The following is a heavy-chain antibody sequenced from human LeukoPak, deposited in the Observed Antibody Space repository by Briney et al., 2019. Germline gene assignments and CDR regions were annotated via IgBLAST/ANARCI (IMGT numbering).Heavy chain of an antibody. Sequence: SETLSLTCTVSGGSISSSSYYWGWIRQPPGKGLEWIGYISYSGSTNYNPSLKSRVTISVDTSKNQFSLKLSSVTAADTAVYYCARLGPAAGTSFDYWGQGTLVTVSS. CDR2: ISYSGST. CDR3: ARLGPAAGTSFDY. D-gene: IGHD6-13*01. CDR1: GGSISSSSYY. V-gene: IGHV4-61*05. J-gene: IGHJ4*02.